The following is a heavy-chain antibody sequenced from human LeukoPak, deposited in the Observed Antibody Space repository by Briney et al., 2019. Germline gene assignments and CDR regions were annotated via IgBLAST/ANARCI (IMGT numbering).Heavy chain of an antibody. CDR2: ISSSSSYI. Sequence: PGGSLRLSCAASGFTFSSYSMNWVRQAPGKGLEWVSSISSSSSYIYYADSVKGRFTISRDNAKNSLYLQMNSLRAEDTAVYYCATFPYYDFWSSYYNAFDIWGQGTMVTVSS. D-gene: IGHD3-3*01. V-gene: IGHV3-21*01. CDR1: GFTFSSYS. J-gene: IGHJ3*02. CDR3: ATFPYYDFWSSYYNAFDI.